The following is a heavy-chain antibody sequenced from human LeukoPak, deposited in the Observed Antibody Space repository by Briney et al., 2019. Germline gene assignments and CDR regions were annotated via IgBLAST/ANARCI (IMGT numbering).Heavy chain of an antibody. CDR3: ARRGKGGIAVAGCIDY. J-gene: IGHJ4*02. CDR2: IWYDGSNK. CDR1: GFTFSSYA. V-gene: IGHV3-33*08. D-gene: IGHD6-19*01. Sequence: GGSLRLSCAASGFTFSSYAMSWVRQAPGKGLEWVAVIWYDGSNKYYADSVKGRFTISRDNSKNTLYLQMDSLRAEDTAVYYCARRGKGGIAVAGCIDYWGQGTLVTVSS.